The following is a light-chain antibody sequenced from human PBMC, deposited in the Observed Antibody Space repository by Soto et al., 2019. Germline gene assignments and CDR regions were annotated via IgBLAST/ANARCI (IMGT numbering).Light chain of an antibody. J-gene: IGLJ1*01. CDR1: SSNIGNNY. Sequence: QSVLTQPPSVSAAPGQKVTISCSGSSSNIGNNYVSWYQQLPGTAPTLLIYENNKRPSGIPDRFSGSKSGTSATLGITGLQTGDEADYYCGTWDSSLSAGPFYVFGTGTKLTVL. CDR2: ENN. CDR3: GTWDSSLSAGPFYV. V-gene: IGLV1-51*02.